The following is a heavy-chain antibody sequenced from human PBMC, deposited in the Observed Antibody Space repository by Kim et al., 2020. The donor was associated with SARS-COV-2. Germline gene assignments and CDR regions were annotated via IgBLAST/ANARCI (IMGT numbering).Heavy chain of an antibody. CDR1: GFTFSSYA. CDR3: AKGRVVVVVAAYYFDY. V-gene: IGHV3-23*01. Sequence: GGSLRLSCAASGFTFSSYAMSWVRQAPGKGLEWVSAISGSGGSTYYADSVKGRFTISRDNSKNTLYLQMNSLRAEDTAVYYCAKGRVVVVVAAYYFDYWGQGTLVTVSS. J-gene: IGHJ4*02. D-gene: IGHD2-15*01. CDR2: ISGSGGST.